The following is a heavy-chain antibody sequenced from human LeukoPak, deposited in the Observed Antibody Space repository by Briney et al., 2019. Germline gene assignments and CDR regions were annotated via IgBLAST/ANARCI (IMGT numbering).Heavy chain of an antibody. V-gene: IGHV1-69*05. CDR1: GGTFSSYA. D-gene: IGHD1-7*01. CDR2: IIPIFGTA. Sequence: ASVKVSCKASGGTFSSYAVSWVRQAPGQWLEWIGGIIPIFGTANYTQKFQGRATITTDESTRTAYMELSSLRSEDTAVYYCAREALGTGTTLDFDYWGQGTLVTVSS. CDR3: AREALGTGTTLDFDY. J-gene: IGHJ4*02.